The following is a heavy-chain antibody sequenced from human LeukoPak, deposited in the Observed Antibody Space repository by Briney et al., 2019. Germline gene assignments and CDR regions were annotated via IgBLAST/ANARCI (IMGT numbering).Heavy chain of an antibody. CDR1: GFTVSSNY. Sequence: GGSLRLSCAASGFTVSSNYMSWVRQAPGKGLEWVSVIYNGGSTHYADSVKGRFTISRDNSKNTLDLQMNSLRVEDTAVYYCARVAFVYYDILTGNYYFDYWGQGTLVTVSS. V-gene: IGHV3-66*01. CDR2: IYNGGST. D-gene: IGHD3-9*01. CDR3: ARVAFVYYDILTGNYYFDY. J-gene: IGHJ4*02.